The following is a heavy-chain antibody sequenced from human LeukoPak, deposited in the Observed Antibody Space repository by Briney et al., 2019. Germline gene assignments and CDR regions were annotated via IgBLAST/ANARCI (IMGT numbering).Heavy chain of an antibody. CDR3: ARDLGLDEAFDI. Sequence: QPGGSLRLSCAASGFTFSSYAISWVRQAPGKGLEWVAAISGSGGSTYYADSVKGRFTISRDNAKNSLYLQMNSLRAEDTAVYYCARDLGLDEAFDIWGQGTMVTVSS. CDR1: GFTFSSYA. V-gene: IGHV3-23*01. J-gene: IGHJ3*02. CDR2: ISGSGGST. D-gene: IGHD3/OR15-3a*01.